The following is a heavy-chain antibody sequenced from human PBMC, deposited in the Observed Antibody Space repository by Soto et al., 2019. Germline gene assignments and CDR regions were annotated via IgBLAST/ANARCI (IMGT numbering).Heavy chain of an antibody. CDR3: AKARNDSSGYYPFSP. V-gene: IGHV3-23*01. J-gene: IGHJ5*02. CDR2: ISGSGGST. D-gene: IGHD3-22*01. CDR1: GFTFSSYA. Sequence: GSLRLSCAASGFTFSSYAMSWVRQAPGKGLEWVSAISGSGGSTYYADSVKGRFTISRDNSKNTLYLQMNSLRAEDTAVYYCAKARNDSSGYYPFSPWGQGTLVTVSS.